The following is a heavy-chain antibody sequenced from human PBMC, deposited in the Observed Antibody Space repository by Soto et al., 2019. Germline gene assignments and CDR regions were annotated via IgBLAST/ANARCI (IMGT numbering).Heavy chain of an antibody. Sequence: ASVKVSCKASGYTFTSYYMHWVRQAPGQGLEWMGIINPSGGSTSYAQKFQGRVTISVDTSKNQFSLKLSSVTAADTAVYYCARGDPYNWFDPWGQGTLVTVSS. J-gene: IGHJ5*02. D-gene: IGHD1-26*01. V-gene: IGHV1-46*01. CDR3: ARGDPYNWFDP. CDR1: GYTFTSYY. CDR2: INPSGGST.